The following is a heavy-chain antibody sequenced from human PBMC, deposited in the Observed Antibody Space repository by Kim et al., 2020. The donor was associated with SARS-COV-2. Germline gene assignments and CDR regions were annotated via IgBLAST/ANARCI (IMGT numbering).Heavy chain of an antibody. CDR3: TSIPVAAISLPARGSDV. CDR1: GFIFSNFA. J-gene: IGHJ3*01. D-gene: IGHD2-21*02. CDR2: ISYDGSNK. Sequence: GGSLRLSCAASGFIFSNFAVHWVHQAPGKGLEWVAVISYDGSNKYYADSVKARFTISRDNSKSTLYLEMNSLSVEDTAIYYCTSIPVAAISLPARGSDV. V-gene: IGHV3-30*04.